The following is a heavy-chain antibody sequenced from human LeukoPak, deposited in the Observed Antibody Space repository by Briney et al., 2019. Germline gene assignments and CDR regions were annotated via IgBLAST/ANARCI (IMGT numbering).Heavy chain of an antibody. J-gene: IGHJ5*02. CDR1: GGSISSYY. D-gene: IGHD6-6*01. CDR3: AREIADRPVHWFDP. V-gene: IGHV4-4*07. Sequence: SETLSLTCTVSGGSISSYYWSWIRQPAGKGLEWIGRIYTSGSTNYNPSLKSRVTMSVDTSKNQFSLKLSSVTAADTAVYYCAREIADRPVHWFDPWGQGTLVTVSS. CDR2: IYTSGST.